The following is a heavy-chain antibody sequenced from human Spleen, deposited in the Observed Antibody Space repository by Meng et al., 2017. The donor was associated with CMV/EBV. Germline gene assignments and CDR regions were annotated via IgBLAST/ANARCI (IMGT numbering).Heavy chain of an antibody. V-gene: IGHV2-5*01. J-gene: IGHJ4*02. CDR3: ARQDKGVLRFLEWLSAPFYFDY. Sequence: VGVGWIRQPPGKALEWLALIYWNDDKRYSPSLKSRLTITKDTSKNQVVLTMTNMDPVDTATYYCARQDKGVLRFLEWLSAPFYFDYWGQGTLVTVSS. CDR2: IYWNDDK. D-gene: IGHD3-3*01. CDR1: VG.